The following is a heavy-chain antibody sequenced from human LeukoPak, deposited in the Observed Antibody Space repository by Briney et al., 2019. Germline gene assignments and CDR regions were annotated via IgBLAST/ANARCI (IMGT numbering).Heavy chain of an antibody. V-gene: IGHV3-21*01. CDR3: ARDQGLLVVAGRFGY. Sequence: GGSLRLSCAASGFTFSSYSMNWVRQAPGKGLEWVSSISSSNSYIYNADSAKGRFTISRDNAKNSLYLQMNSLRAEDTAVYYCARDQGLLVVAGRFGYWGQGTLVTVSS. CDR2: ISSSNSYI. J-gene: IGHJ4*02. CDR1: GFTFSSYS. D-gene: IGHD6-19*01.